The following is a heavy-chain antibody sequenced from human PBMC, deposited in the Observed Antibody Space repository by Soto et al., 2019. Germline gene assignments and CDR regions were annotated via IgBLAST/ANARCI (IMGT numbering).Heavy chain of an antibody. CDR1: GFSLSTSGVG. D-gene: IGHD3-10*01. J-gene: IGHJ5*02. V-gene: IGHV2-5*02. CDR2: IYWDDDK. Sequence: QITLKESGPTLVKPTQPLTLTCTFSGFSLSTSGVGVGWIRQPPGKALEWLALIYWDDDKRYSPSLKSRLTITKDTAKNQVVLTMTNMDPVDTATYYCAHSRILRWCGELSLNWFDPWGQGTLVTVSS. CDR3: AHSRILRWCGELSLNWFDP.